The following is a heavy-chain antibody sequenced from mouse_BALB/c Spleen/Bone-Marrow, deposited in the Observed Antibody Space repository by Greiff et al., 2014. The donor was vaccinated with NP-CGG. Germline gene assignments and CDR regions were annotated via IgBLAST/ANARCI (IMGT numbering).Heavy chain of an antibody. CDR2: IDPSDSYT. CDR1: GCTFTSYW. V-gene: IGHV1-69*02. CDR3: ALIYYGNYDYAMDY. D-gene: IGHD2-1*01. J-gene: IGHJ4*01. Sequence: QVQLQQSGAELVKPGASVKLSCKASGCTFTSYWMHWVKQRPGQGLERIGEIDPSDSYTNYNQKFKGKATLTVDKSSSTAYMQLSSMTSEDSAVYYCALIYYGNYDYAMDYWGQGTSVTVSS.